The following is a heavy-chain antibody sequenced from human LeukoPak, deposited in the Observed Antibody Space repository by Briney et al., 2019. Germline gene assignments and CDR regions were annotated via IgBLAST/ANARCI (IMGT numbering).Heavy chain of an antibody. V-gene: IGHV3-23*01. CDR3: AKTMGAIDHDC. Sequence: GGSLRLSCAASGFTFSSYSMNWVRQAPGKGLEWVSAISGSGGSTYYADSVKGRFTNSRDNSKNTLYLQMNSLRAEDTAVYFCAKTMGAIDHDCWGQGTLVTVSS. CDR2: ISGSGGST. J-gene: IGHJ4*02. D-gene: IGHD1-26*01. CDR1: GFTFSSYS.